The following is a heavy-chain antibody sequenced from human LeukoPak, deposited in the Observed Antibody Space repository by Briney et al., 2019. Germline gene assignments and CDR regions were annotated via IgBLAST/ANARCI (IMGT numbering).Heavy chain of an antibody. Sequence: SETLSLTCTVSGGSISTDYWTWIRQPAGKGLEWIGRIYTSGSTNYNPSLKSRVTMSVDTSKNQFSLKLSSVTAADTAVYYCARASPFPNWFDPWGQGTLVTVSS. D-gene: IGHD3-16*01. CDR2: IYTSGST. V-gene: IGHV4-4*07. J-gene: IGHJ5*02. CDR1: GGSISTDY. CDR3: ARASPFPNWFDP.